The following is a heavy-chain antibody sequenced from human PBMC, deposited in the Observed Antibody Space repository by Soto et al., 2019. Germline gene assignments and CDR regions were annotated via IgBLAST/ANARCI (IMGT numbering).Heavy chain of an antibody. D-gene: IGHD6-6*01. CDR2: IVPLFGKT. V-gene: IGHV1-69*01. Sequence: QVQLVQSGAEVKKPGSSVKVSCKASGGPFSSYTFSWVRQAPGHGLEWMEVIVPLFGKTKDAKIFQGRVTLSADESTSTVHMELSTLRSEDSAMYYCARDGDVTSTRPRGVFDIWGQGTVITVSS. CDR1: GGPFSSYT. CDR3: ARDGDVTSTRPRGVFDI. J-gene: IGHJ3*02.